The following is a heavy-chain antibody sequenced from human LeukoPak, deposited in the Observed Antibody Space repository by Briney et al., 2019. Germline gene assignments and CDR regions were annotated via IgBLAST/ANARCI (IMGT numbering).Heavy chain of an antibody. CDR1: GFTFRSYA. Sequence: PGGSLRLSCAASGFTFRSYAMQWVRQAPGKGLEWVSYISSSSSTIYYADSVKGRFTISRDNAKNSLYLQMNSLRDEDTAVYYCARNFIAVAGMFDYWGQGTLVTVSS. CDR2: ISSSSSTI. D-gene: IGHD6-19*01. J-gene: IGHJ4*02. V-gene: IGHV3-48*02. CDR3: ARNFIAVAGMFDY.